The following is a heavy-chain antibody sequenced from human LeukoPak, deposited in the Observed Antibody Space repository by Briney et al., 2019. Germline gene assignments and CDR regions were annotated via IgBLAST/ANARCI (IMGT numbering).Heavy chain of an antibody. J-gene: IGHJ4*02. CDR3: ASRRGYSYGYVDY. D-gene: IGHD5-18*01. CDR2: IYYSGST. V-gene: IGHV4-34*01. Sequence: SETLSLTCAVYGGSFSGYYWSWIRQPPGKGLEWIGSIYYSGSTYYNPSLKSRVTISVDTSKNQFSLKLSSVTAADTAVYYCASRRGYSYGYVDYWGQGTLVTVSS. CDR1: GGSFSGYY.